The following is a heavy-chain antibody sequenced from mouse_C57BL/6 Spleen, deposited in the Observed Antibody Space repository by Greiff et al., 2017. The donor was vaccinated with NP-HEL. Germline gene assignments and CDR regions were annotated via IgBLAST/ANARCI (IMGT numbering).Heavy chain of an antibody. V-gene: IGHV1-63*01. CDR2: IYPGGGYT. CDR1: GYTFTNYW. Sequence: VQLQESGAELVRPGTSVKMSCKASGYTFTNYWIGWVKQRPGHGLEWIGDIYPGGGYTNYNEKFKGKATLTADKSSSTAYMQFSSLTSEDSAIYYCARRSYDGYDDYAMDYWGQGTSVTVSS. D-gene: IGHD2-3*01. CDR3: ARRSYDGYDDYAMDY. J-gene: IGHJ4*01.